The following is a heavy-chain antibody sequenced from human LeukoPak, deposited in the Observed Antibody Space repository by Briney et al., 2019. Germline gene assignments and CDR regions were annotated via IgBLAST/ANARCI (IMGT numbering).Heavy chain of an antibody. D-gene: IGHD3-3*01. CDR3: AGGYPTTIFGVVIAYYFDY. Sequence: SETLSLTCAVYGGSFSGYYWSWIRQPPGKGLEWIGEINHSGSTNYNPSLKSRVTVSVDTSKNQFSLKLSSVTAADTAVYYCAGGYPTTIFGVVIAYYFDYWGQGTLVTVSS. J-gene: IGHJ4*02. V-gene: IGHV4-34*01. CDR1: GGSFSGYY. CDR2: INHSGST.